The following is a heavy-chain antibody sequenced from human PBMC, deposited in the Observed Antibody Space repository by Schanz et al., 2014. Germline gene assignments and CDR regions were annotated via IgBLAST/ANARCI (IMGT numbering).Heavy chain of an antibody. J-gene: IGHJ4*02. CDR1: GFSLNTYG. CDR2: IWNNGVTK. Sequence: QVQLVESGGGVVQFGTSLILSCSVSGFSLNTYGIHWFRQPAGKGLEWVAVIWNNGVTKYYADSVRGRFTISRDRFQNTLYLRMSSLRAEDTAVYYCARPRFDYGEVDYWGQGTLVTASS. CDR3: ARPRFDYGEVDY. V-gene: IGHV3-33*01. D-gene: IGHD4-17*01.